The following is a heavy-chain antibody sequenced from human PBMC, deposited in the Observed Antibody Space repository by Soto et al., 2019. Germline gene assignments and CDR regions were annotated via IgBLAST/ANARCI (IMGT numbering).Heavy chain of an antibody. J-gene: IGHJ4*02. CDR1: GGSISSYY. CDR3: ARAKQQLVLNY. D-gene: IGHD6-13*01. V-gene: IGHV4-59*01. CDR2: IYYSGST. Sequence: PSETLSLTCTVSGGSISSYYWSWIRQPPGKGLEWIGYIYYSGSTNYNPSLKSRVTISVDTSTNQFSLKLSSVTAAYTAVYYCARAKQQLVLNYWGQGTLVTVS.